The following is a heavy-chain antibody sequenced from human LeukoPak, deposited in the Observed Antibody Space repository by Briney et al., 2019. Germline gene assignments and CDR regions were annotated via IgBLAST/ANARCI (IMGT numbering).Heavy chain of an antibody. CDR3: ARGNGWYYP. J-gene: IGHJ5*02. V-gene: IGHV4-59*08. CDR1: GGSISNFY. Sequence: SETLSLTCTVSGGSISNFYWSWIRPPPGNGLEWIGYIFYSGSANYNPSLKSRVTISVDTSKNQFSLRLTSVTAADTAVYYCARGNGWYYPWGQGTLVTVSS. CDR2: IFYSGSA. D-gene: IGHD6-19*01.